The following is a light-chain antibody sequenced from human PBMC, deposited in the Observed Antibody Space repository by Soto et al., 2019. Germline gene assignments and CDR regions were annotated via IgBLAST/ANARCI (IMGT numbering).Light chain of an antibody. CDR1: QSVISNY. CDR2: GAS. V-gene: IGKV3-20*01. J-gene: IGKJ5*01. Sequence: EIVLTQSPGTLSLSPGERATLPCRASQSVISNYLAWYQQKPGQAPRLLIYGASSRATGIPDRFSGSGSGTDFTLTIGRLEPEDFAVYSCQQYGSSPTLGQGTRLE. CDR3: QQYGSSPT.